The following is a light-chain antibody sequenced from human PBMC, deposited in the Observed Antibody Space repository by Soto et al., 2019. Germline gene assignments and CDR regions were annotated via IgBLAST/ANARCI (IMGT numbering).Light chain of an antibody. J-gene: IGKJ1*01. CDR1: QSVSSN. Sequence: EIVMTQSPATLSVSPGERVTLSCRASQSVSSNLAWYQQKPGQAPSLLMYGVSTRATGIPATFSGSGSGTEFTLTISSLQSEDFAVYYCQQYNRWPPWTFGQGTKVEIK. V-gene: IGKV3-15*01. CDR2: GVS. CDR3: QQYNRWPPWT.